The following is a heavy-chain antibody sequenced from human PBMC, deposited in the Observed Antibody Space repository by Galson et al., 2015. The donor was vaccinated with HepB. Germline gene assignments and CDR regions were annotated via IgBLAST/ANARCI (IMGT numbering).Heavy chain of an antibody. CDR3: ARGAGDLYGSMGY. Sequence: SLRLSCAASGFTFSSHWMHWVRQAPGKGLVWVSRINSDGSSTSYADSVKGRFTISRDNAKNTLYLQMNSLRAEDTAVYYCARGAGDLYGSMGYWGQGTLVTVSS. CDR2: INSDGSST. V-gene: IGHV3-74*01. D-gene: IGHD2/OR15-2a*01. J-gene: IGHJ4*02. CDR1: GFTFSSHW.